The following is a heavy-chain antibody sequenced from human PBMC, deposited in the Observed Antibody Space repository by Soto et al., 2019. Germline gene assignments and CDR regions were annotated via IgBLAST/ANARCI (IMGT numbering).Heavy chain of an antibody. CDR1: GFTFSSYG. CDR2: ISYDGSNK. D-gene: IGHD3-22*01. CDR3: AREDYYDSTEGNFDY. J-gene: IGHJ4*02. Sequence: GGSLRLSCAVFGFTFSSYGMHWVRQAPGKGLEWVAVISYDGSNKDHADSVKGRFTISRDNSKDTLYLQMNSLRAEDTAVYYCAREDYYDSTEGNFDYWGQGTLVTVSS. V-gene: IGHV3-30*03.